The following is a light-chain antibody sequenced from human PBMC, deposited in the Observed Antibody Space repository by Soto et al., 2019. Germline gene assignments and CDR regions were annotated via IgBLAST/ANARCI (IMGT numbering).Light chain of an antibody. CDR1: SSDVGGYNY. V-gene: IGLV2-8*01. J-gene: IGLJ2*01. Sequence: QSALTQPPSASGSPGQSVTISCTGTSSDVGGYNYVSWYQQHPGKAPKLMIYEVSKRPSGVPDRFSGSKSGNTASLTVSELQAEDEADYYCSSYAGSNNWGVFGGGTQLTVL. CDR3: SSYAGSNNWGV. CDR2: EVS.